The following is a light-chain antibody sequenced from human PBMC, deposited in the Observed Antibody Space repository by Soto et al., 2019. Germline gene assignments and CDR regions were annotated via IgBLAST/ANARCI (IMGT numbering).Light chain of an antibody. V-gene: IGKV3-11*01. Sequence: ETVLTQSPATLSLSPGERATLSCRASQSVSSSLGWYQQKPGQAPRLLIYDASNRATGIPARFSGSGSGTDFILTISSLEPEEFAVYYWQQRSNWPPTFGQGTKVEIK. CDR2: DAS. J-gene: IGKJ1*01. CDR1: QSVSSS. CDR3: QQRSNWPPT.